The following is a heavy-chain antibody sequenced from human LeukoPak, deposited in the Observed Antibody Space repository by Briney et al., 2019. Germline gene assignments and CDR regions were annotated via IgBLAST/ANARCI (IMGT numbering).Heavy chain of an antibody. J-gene: IGHJ5*02. CDR2: ISYDGSNK. V-gene: IGHV3-30-3*01. CDR1: GFTFSSYA. Sequence: PGGSLRLSCAASGFTFSSYAMHWVRQAPGKGLEWVAVISYDGSNKYYADSVEGRFTISRDNSKNTLYLQMNSLRAEDTAVYYCARDPHTYYDSSGPNWFDPWGQGTLVTVSS. CDR3: ARDPHTYYDSSGPNWFDP. D-gene: IGHD3-22*01.